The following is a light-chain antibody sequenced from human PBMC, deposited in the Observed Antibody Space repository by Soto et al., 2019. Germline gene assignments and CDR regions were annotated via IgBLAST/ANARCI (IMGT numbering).Light chain of an antibody. CDR1: SSDVGGYNY. J-gene: IGLJ3*02. CDR2: DVS. Sequence: QSVLTQSASVSGSPGQSITISCTGTSSDVGGYNYVSWYQPHPGKAPKLIIYDVSNRPSGVSTRFSGSKSGNTASLTISGLQAEDEADYSCSSYTSTNSWVFGGGTKLTVL. V-gene: IGLV2-14*01. CDR3: SSYTSTNSWV.